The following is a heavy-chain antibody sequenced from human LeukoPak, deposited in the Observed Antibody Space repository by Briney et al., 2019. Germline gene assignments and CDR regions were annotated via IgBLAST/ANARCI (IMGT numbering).Heavy chain of an antibody. V-gene: IGHV4-61*01. Sequence: SETLSLTCTVSGGSVSSNIYYWNWIRQPPGKGLEWIGYVYYSGSTNYNPSLKSRVTISVDTSKNQFSLKLTSLTAADTAVYYCAREDSSGYLGYWGQGTLVTVSS. J-gene: IGHJ4*02. D-gene: IGHD3-22*01. CDR1: GGSVSSNIYY. CDR3: AREDSSGYLGY. CDR2: VYYSGST.